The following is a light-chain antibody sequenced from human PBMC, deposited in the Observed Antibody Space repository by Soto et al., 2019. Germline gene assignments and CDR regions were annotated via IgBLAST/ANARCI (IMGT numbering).Light chain of an antibody. CDR2: DVS. V-gene: IGLV2-14*01. Sequence: QSALTQPASVSGSPGQSITISCTGTSSDVGGYNYVFWYQQHPGKAPKLIIYDVSNRPSGVSYRFSGSKSGNTASLTISGLQAEDEADYYCSSYTSSITVVFGGGTKLTV. J-gene: IGLJ2*01. CDR1: SSDVGGYNY. CDR3: SSYTSSITVV.